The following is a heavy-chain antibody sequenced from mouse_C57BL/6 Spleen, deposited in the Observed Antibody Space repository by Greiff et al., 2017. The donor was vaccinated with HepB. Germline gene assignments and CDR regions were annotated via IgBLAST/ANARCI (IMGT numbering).Heavy chain of an antibody. D-gene: IGHD4-1*01. J-gene: IGHJ4*01. V-gene: IGHV3-6*01. CDR2: ISYDGSN. CDR3: ARDWELYAMDY. Sequence: EVKLQESGPGLVKPSQSLSLTCSVTGYSITSGYYWNWIRQFPGNKLEWMGYISYDGSNNYNPSLKNRISITRDTSKNQFFLKLNSVTTEDTATYYCARDWELYAMDYWGQGTSVTVSS. CDR1: GYSITSGYY.